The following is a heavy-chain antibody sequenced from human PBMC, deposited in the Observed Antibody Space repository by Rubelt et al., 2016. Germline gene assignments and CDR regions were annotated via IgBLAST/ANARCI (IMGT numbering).Heavy chain of an antibody. Sequence: QVQLQESGPGLVKPSGTLSLTCGVSGGSISSSSYYWGWIRQPPGKGLEWIGCIYYGGTTYYKPSLESRVTIPVATSKNQFSLRLCSVTAADTAVYYCAGNDYGDYDDAFDSWGQGTMVTVSS. CDR1: GGSISSSSYY. CDR3: AGNDYGDYDDAFDS. V-gene: IGHV4-39*07. CDR2: IYYGGTT. J-gene: IGHJ3*02. D-gene: IGHD4-17*01.